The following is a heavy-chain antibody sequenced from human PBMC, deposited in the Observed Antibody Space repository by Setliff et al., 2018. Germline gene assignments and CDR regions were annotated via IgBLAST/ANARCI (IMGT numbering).Heavy chain of an antibody. CDR3: ARRYYGSGSYFDY. CDR1: GFIFSGYW. J-gene: IGHJ4*02. D-gene: IGHD3-10*01. V-gene: IGHV3-74*01. CDR2: INSDGSST. Sequence: GGSLRLSCAASGFIFSGYWMHWVRQAPGKGLVWVSRINSDGSSTSYADSVMGRFTISRDSAKNTLYLQMNSLRAEDTAVYYCARRYYGSGSYFDYWGQGTLVTVSS.